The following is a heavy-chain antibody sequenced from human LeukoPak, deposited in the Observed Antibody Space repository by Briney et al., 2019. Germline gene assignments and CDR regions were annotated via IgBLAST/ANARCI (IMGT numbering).Heavy chain of an antibody. V-gene: IGHV4-34*01. Sequence: KPSETLSLTCAVYGGSFSGYYWSWIRQPPGKGLEWIGEINHGGSTNYNPSLKSRVTISVDTSKNQFSLKLSSVTAADTAVYYCARALGRGTVDYWGQGTLVTVSS. J-gene: IGHJ4*02. CDR2: INHGGST. CDR3: ARALGRGTVDY. D-gene: IGHD3-10*01. CDR1: GGSFSGYY.